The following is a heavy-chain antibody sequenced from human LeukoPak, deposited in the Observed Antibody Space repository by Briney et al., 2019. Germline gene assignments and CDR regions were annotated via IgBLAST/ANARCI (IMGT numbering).Heavy chain of an antibody. CDR2: MNPNSGNA. D-gene: IGHD3-3*01. J-gene: IGHJ6*02. Sequence: ASVKVSCKASGYTFTSYDINWVRQATGQGLEWMGWMNPNSGNAGYAQKFQGRVTMTRNTSISTAYMELSSLRSEDTAVYYCARGLGLRFLEWLPQWNYYGMDVWGQGTTVTVSS. CDR1: GYTFTSYD. CDR3: ARGLGLRFLEWLPQWNYYGMDV. V-gene: IGHV1-8*01.